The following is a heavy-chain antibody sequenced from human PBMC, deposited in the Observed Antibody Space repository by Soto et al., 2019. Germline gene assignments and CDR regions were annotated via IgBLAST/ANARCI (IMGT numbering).Heavy chain of an antibody. CDR1: GYTFTNYG. CDR2: ISAYNGNT. CDR3: ASITIFGVVIIGYYYGMDV. V-gene: IGHV1-18*01. Sequence: ASVKVSCKASGYTFTNYGISWVRQAPGQGLEWMGWISAYNGNTKYAQKLQGRVTMTTDTSTSTAYMELRSLRSDDTAVYYCASITIFGVVIIGYYYGMDVWGQGTTVTVSS. J-gene: IGHJ6*02. D-gene: IGHD3-3*01.